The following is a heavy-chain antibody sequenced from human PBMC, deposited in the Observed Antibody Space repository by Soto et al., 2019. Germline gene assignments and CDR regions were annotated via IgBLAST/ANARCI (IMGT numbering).Heavy chain of an antibody. V-gene: IGHV3-23*01. D-gene: IGHD3-22*01. CDR2: ISYGGGTT. CDR1: EFTFSNYA. J-gene: IGHJ4*02. Sequence: EVQLLESGGGLVQPGGSLRLSCAASEFTFSNYAMSWVRQAPGKGLEWVSAISYGGGTTYYAESVKGRFTISRDNSKNTLYLQRNSLRAEDTAVYYCAKNPGYYYDSTGYHFDYWGQGTLVNVSS. CDR3: AKNPGYYYDSTGYHFDY.